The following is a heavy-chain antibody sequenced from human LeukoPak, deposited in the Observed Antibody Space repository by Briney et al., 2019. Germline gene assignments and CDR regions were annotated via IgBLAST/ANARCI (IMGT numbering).Heavy chain of an antibody. V-gene: IGHV3-64D*06. Sequence: GGSLRLSCSASGFTFSSYAMHWVRQAPGKGLEYVSATSSNGGSTYYADSVKGRFTISRDNSKNTLHLQMSSLRAEDTAVYYCVKSYYDILTGYSPLGGYFDYWGQGTLVTVSS. D-gene: IGHD3-9*01. J-gene: IGHJ4*02. CDR2: TSSNGGST. CDR3: VKSYYDILTGYSPLGGYFDY. CDR1: GFTFSSYA.